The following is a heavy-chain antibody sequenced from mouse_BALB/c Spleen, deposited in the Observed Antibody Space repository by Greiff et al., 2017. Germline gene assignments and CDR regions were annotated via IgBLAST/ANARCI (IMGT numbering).Heavy chain of an antibody. D-gene: IGHD2-12*01. J-gene: IGHJ2*01. CDR3: AVLGIRRGSDY. Sequence: QVQLQQSGAELMKPGPSLSISCKATGYTFSSYWIEWVQQRPGHGLEWIGEILPGGGSTNYNEQFKGKATFTADTSSNTAYMQHSSLTSEDAAVYYCAVLGIRRGSDYWGQGTTLTVSS. CDR2: ILPGGGST. CDR1: GYTFSSYW. V-gene: IGHV1-9*01.